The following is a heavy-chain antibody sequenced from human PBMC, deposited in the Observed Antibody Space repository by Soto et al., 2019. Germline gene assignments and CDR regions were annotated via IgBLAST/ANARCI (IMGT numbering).Heavy chain of an antibody. D-gene: IGHD3-9*01. V-gene: IGHV4-39*01. CDR2: IYYSGTT. CDR3: AKTGPYDILTYWYFDL. J-gene: IGHJ2*01. Sequence: SETLSLTCIVSGDSIRSSSYYWVWIRQPPGKGLEWIGSIYYSGTTYYNPSLESRVTISIDTSKNQFSLKVSSLTAADTAVYYCAKTGPYDILTYWYFDLWGRGTLVTVS. CDR1: GDSIRSSSYY.